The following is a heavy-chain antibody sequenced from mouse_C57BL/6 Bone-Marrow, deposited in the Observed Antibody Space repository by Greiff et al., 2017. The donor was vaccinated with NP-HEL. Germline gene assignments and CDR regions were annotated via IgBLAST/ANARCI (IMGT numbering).Heavy chain of an antibody. CDR1: GSTFSSYA. CDR2: ISSGGDYI. CDR3: TRDVAGTWFAY. V-gene: IGHV5-9-1*02. Sequence: EVKLVESGEGLVKPGGSLKLSCAASGSTFSSYAMSWVRQTPEKRLEWVAYISSGGDYIYYADTVKGRFTISRDNARNTLYLQMSSLKSEDTAMYYCTRDVAGTWFAYWGQGTLVTVSA. D-gene: IGHD4-1*01. J-gene: IGHJ3*01.